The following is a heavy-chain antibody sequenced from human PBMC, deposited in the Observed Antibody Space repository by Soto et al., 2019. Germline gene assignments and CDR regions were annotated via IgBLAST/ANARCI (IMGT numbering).Heavy chain of an antibody. CDR2: LHSGHSSA. J-gene: IGHJ4*02. Sequence: PGESLKISCKGSGSIFSSYSIGWVRQMPGKGLEWVGNLHSGHSSATYSPSFQGHVTISVDKSINTAYLQWSSLKASDTALYYCGTCPSSTWFDYWGQGTRVTAPQ. V-gene: IGHV5-51*01. CDR1: GSIFSSYS. CDR3: GTCPSSTWFDY. D-gene: IGHD2-2*01.